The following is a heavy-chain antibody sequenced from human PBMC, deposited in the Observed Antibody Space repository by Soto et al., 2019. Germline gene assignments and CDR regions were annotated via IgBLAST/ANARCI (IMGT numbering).Heavy chain of an antibody. V-gene: IGHV1-18*01. J-gene: IGHJ4*02. CDR3: ARDPTQAYSSSWYSGFDY. D-gene: IGHD6-13*01. Sequence: QVQLVQSGAEVKKPGASVKVSCKASGYTFTSYGISWVRQAPGQGLEWMVWISAYNGNTNYAQKVQGRVTMTTDTSTSTAYMELRSLRSDDTAVDYCARDPTQAYSSSWYSGFDYWGQGTLVTVSS. CDR1: GYTFTSYG. CDR2: ISAYNGNT.